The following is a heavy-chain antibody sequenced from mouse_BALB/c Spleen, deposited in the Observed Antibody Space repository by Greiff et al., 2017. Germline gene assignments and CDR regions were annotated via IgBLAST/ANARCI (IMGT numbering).Heavy chain of an antibody. V-gene: IGHV5-6-5*01. J-gene: IGHJ2*01. CDR2: ISSGGST. CDR1: GFTFSSYA. CDR3: ARALYYGYDRGYFDY. D-gene: IGHD2-2*01. Sequence: EVQLVESGGGLVKPGGSLKLSCAASGFTFSSYAMSWVRQTPEKRLEWVASISSGGSTYYPDSVKGRFTISRDNARNILYLQMSSLRSEDTAMYYCARALYYGYDRGYFDYWGQGTTLTVSS.